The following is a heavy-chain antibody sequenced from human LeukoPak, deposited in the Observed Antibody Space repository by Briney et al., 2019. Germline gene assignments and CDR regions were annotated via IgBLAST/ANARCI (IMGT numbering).Heavy chain of an antibody. V-gene: IGHV6-1*01. CDR1: GDSVSSNSAA. J-gene: IGHJ3*02. Sequence: SQTLSLTCAISGDSVSSNSAAWNWIRQSPSRGLEWLGRTYYRSKWYNDYAVSVKSRITINPDTSKNQFSLQLNSVTPEDTAVYYCARQQSITMVRGVIVPDAFDIWGQGTMVTVSS. CDR2: TYYRSKWYN. D-gene: IGHD3-10*01. CDR3: ARQQSITMVRGVIVPDAFDI.